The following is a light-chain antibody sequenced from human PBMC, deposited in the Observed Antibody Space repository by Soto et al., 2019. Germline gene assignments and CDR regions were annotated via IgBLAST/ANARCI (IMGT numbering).Light chain of an antibody. CDR3: QQYNNCPPHT. Sequence: EVVVTQSPATLSVSLGGRATLSCRASQSVRTNLAWYQQKPGQAPRLLIYAASTRATGIPARFSGSGSGTELTLTITSLHAEDFADYYCQQYNNCPPHTFGGGTKVEIK. CDR1: QSVRTN. J-gene: IGKJ4*01. V-gene: IGKV3-15*01. CDR2: AAS.